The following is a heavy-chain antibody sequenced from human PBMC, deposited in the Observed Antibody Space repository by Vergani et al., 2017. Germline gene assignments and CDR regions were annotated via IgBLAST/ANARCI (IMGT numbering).Heavy chain of an antibody. CDR1: GFTFDDYA. CDR3: ANGIAADY. V-gene: IGHV3-9*01. CDR2: ISWNSGSI. Sequence: EVQLVESGGGLVQPGRSLRLSCAASGFTFDDYAMHWVRQAPGKGLEWVSSISWNSGSIDYADSVKGRFTISRDNAKNSLYLQMNSLRAEDTAVYYCANGIAADYWGQGTLVTVSS. J-gene: IGHJ4*02. D-gene: IGHD6-13*01.